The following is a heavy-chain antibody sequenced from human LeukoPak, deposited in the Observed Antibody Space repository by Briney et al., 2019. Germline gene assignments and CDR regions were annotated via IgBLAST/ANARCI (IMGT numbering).Heavy chain of an antibody. V-gene: IGHV1-69*04. D-gene: IGHD3-22*01. J-gene: IGHJ4*02. CDR1: GGTFSSYA. CDR3: ATRPNYYDSSGYSSLGPDY. Sequence: SVKVSCKASGGTFSSYAISWVRQAPGQGLEWMGRIIPILGIANYAQKFQGRVTITADKSTSTAYMELSSLRSEDTAVHYCATRPNYYDSSGYSSLGPDYWGQGTLVTVSS. CDR2: IIPILGIA.